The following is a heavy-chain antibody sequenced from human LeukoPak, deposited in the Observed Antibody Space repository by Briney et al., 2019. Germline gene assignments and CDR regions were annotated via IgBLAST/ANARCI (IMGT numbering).Heavy chain of an antibody. D-gene: IGHD4-11*01. V-gene: IGHV4-59*08. Sequence: NASETLSLTCTVSGGSISSYYWSWIRQPPGKGLEWIGYIYYSGSTNYNPSLKSRVTISVDTSKNQFSLKLSSVTAADTAVYYCARQESNYVLTLFDYWGQGTLVTVSS. CDR2: IYYSGST. J-gene: IGHJ4*02. CDR1: GGSISSYY. CDR3: ARQESNYVLTLFDY.